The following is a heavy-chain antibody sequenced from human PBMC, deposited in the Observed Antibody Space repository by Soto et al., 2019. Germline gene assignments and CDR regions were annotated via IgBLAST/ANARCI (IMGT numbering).Heavy chain of an antibody. Sequence: QVQLVESGGGVVQPGRSLRLSCAASGYTFSSYGMHWVRQAPGKGLEWVAVISYDGSNKYYADSVKGRFTISRDNSKNTLYLQMNSLRAEDTAVYYCAKDLRYYDILTGYYYYYGMDVWGQGTTVTVSS. V-gene: IGHV3-30*18. CDR1: GYTFSSYG. CDR2: ISYDGSNK. J-gene: IGHJ6*02. D-gene: IGHD3-9*01. CDR3: AKDLRYYDILTGYYYYYGMDV.